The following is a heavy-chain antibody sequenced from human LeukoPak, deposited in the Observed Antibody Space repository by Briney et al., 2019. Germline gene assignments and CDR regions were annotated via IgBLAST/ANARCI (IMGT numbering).Heavy chain of an antibody. J-gene: IGHJ4*02. Sequence: SETLSLTCTVSGGSISSSTYFWGWIRQPPGEGLEWIGSIFSSGSTYYNPSLKSRVSISVDTSKNQFSLKLSSVTAADTAVYYCARAATIWNPDSWGQGTLVTVSS. CDR1: GGSISSSTYF. D-gene: IGHD5-12*01. CDR2: IFSSGST. CDR3: ARAATIWNPDS. V-gene: IGHV4-39*07.